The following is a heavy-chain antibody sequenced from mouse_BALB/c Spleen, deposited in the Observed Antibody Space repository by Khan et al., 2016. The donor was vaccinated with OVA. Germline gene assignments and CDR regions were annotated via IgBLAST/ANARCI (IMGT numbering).Heavy chain of an antibody. CDR1: GFSLTNYD. CDR3: VRRGNYYGSFYWYFDV. V-gene: IGHV2-9-2*01. J-gene: IGHJ1*01. CDR2: IWTGGGT. D-gene: IGHD1-1*01. Sequence: VQLKESGPGLVAPSQSLSITCTVSGFSLTNYDISWMRQTPGKGLEWLGVIWTGGGTNYNSVFMSRLSITKDNSKSQVFLKMNSLQTDDTAIYYCVRRGNYYGSFYWYFDVWGAGTSVTVSS.